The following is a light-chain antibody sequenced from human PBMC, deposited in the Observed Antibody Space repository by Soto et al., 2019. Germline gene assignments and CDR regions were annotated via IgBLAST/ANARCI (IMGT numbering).Light chain of an antibody. V-gene: IGKV3-11*01. CDR1: QSVSSY. Sequence: EIVLTQSPATLSLSPGERANLSCRASQSVSSYLAWYQQKPGQAPRLLIFDASNRATGIPARFSGSGSGTDFTLTTSSLEPEDFAVYYCQQGSNWPPDYTFGQGTKLGIK. CDR3: QQGSNWPPDYT. J-gene: IGKJ2*01. CDR2: DAS.